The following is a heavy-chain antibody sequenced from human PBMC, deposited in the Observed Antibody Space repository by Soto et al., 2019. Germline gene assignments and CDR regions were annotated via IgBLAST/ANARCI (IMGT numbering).Heavy chain of an antibody. CDR1: GDSTSSSRSS. CDR3: ARDTRSGWFDP. CDR2: IYYSGST. J-gene: IGHJ5*02. Sequence: SETLCLTCTVTGDSTSSSRSSWGWIRQPPGKGLEWIGSIYYSGSTYNNPSLRSRVSMSIDTSKDQFSLKLKSVTAADTAVYYCARDTRSGWFDPPGPATLV. D-gene: IGHD3-10*01. V-gene: IGHV4-39*02.